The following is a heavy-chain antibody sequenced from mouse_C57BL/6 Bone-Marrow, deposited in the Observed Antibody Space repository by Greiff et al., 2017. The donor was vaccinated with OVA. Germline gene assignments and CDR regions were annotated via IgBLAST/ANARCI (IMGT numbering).Heavy chain of an antibody. D-gene: IGHD2-4*01. CDR3: AREGILIVYYEYDRAMDY. Sequence: QVQLQQPGAELVKPGASVKLSCKASGYTFTSYWMQWVKQRPGQGLEWIGEIDPSDSYSNYTQKFKGKATLTVDTSSSTAYMQLSSLTSEDSAVYYCAREGILIVYYEYDRAMDYWGQGTSVTVSS. V-gene: IGHV1-50*01. CDR2: IDPSDSYS. J-gene: IGHJ4*01. CDR1: GYTFTSYW.